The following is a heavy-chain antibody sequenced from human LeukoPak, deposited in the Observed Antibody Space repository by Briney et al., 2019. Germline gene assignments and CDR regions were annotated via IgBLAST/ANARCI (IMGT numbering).Heavy chain of an antibody. CDR1: GGTFSSYA. D-gene: IGHD5-24*01. Sequence: SVKVSCKASGGTFSSYAISWVRQAPGQGLEWMGRIIPIFGTANYAQKFQGRVVITTDESTSTAYMELSSLRSDDTAVYYCATKGDGYNSRSDYWGQGTLVTVSS. V-gene: IGHV1-69*05. CDR2: IIPIFGTA. CDR3: ATKGDGYNSRSDY. J-gene: IGHJ4*02.